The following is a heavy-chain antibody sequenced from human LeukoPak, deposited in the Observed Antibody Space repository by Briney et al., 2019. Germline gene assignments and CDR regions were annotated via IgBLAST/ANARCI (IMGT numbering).Heavy chain of an antibody. V-gene: IGHV3-23*01. CDR2: ISGSGGRT. Sequence: GGSLRLSCAASGFTFSSYAMSWVRQAPGKGLEWVSAISGSGGRTYYADSVKGRFTISRDNSKNTLYLQMNRLRAEDTAVYYCAKVLVYDRSGDGAFGIWGQGTMVTVSS. CDR1: GFTFSSYA. D-gene: IGHD3-22*01. CDR3: AKVLVYDRSGDGAFGI. J-gene: IGHJ3*02.